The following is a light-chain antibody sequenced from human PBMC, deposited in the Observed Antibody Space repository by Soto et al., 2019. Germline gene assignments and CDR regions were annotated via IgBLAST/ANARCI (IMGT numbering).Light chain of an antibody. V-gene: IGKV3-15*01. J-gene: IGKJ4*01. CDR1: QSISSN. CDR2: RTS. Sequence: IVMTQSPATMSVSRGERDTLSCRASQSISSNLVWYQQKPGQAPMLLMFRTSSRATVFPARFSGSGYGTEFNLTISSLQSEDFRVYSCKQYNNWPRATFGGGTKVDIK. CDR3: KQYNNWPRAT.